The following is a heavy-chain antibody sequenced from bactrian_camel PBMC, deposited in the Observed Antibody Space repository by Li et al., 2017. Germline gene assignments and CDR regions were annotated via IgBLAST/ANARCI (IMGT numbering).Heavy chain of an antibody. CDR2: IHTVSETT. J-gene: IGHJ4*01. CDR1: GYTGKSGRPNC. Sequence: HVQLVESGGGSVEAGGSLRLSCTVSGYTGKSGRPNCMAWFRQTPGKEREGIATIHTVSETTQYADSVKGRFTISTDSAENTVYLQMNNLKSEDTGMYYCAAGAGYYCPLSATSFAFWGQGTQVTVS. D-gene: IGHD3*01. CDR3: AAGAGYYCPLSATSFAF. V-gene: IGHV3S1*01.